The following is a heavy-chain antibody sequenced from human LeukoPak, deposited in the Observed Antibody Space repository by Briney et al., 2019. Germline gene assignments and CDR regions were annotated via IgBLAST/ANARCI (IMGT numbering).Heavy chain of an antibody. Sequence: GGSLRLSCAASGFTFSSYSMNWVRQAPGKGLEWVSYISGSSSAIYYADSVGGRFTISRDNAKNSLYLLMNSLRDEDTAVYYCARVLPYGSGIQDHWGQGTLVTVSS. J-gene: IGHJ4*02. CDR3: ARVLPYGSGIQDH. V-gene: IGHV3-48*02. CDR1: GFTFSSYS. D-gene: IGHD3-10*01. CDR2: ISGSSSAI.